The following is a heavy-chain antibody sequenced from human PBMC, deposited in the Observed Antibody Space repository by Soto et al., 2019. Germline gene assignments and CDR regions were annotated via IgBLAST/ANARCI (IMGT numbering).Heavy chain of an antibody. CDR2: ISYDGSNK. Sequence: GGSLRLSCAASGFTVSSNYMSWVRQAPGKGLEWVAVISYDGSNKYYADSVKGRFTISRDNSKNTLYLQMNSLRAEDTAVYYCARDRRGYSGYDWPYYYYGMDVWGQGTTVTVSS. J-gene: IGHJ6*02. CDR3: ARDRRGYSGYDWPYYYYGMDV. D-gene: IGHD5-12*01. V-gene: IGHV3-30-3*01. CDR1: GFTVSSNY.